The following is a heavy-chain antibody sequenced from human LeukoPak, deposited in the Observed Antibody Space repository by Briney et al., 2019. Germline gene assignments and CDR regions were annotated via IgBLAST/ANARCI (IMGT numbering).Heavy chain of an antibody. D-gene: IGHD2-2*02. CDR3: ARVAIVVVPAXILDLVDFWSGXQXYXFXX. CDR1: GFTFSSYW. CDR2: INQDGSEK. Sequence: GGSLRLSCAASGFTFSSYWMSWVRQAPGKGLEWVANINQDGSEKYYVYSVKGRFNISRDNAKNSLYLQMNSLRAEDTAVYYCARVAIVVVPAXILDLVDFWSGXQXYXFXXXGXXXLVT. V-gene: IGHV3-7*01. J-gene: IGHJ4*02.